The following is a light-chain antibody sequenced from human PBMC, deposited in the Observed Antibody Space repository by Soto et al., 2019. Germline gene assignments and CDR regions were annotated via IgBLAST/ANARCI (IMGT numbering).Light chain of an antibody. V-gene: IGKV1-5*01. CDR1: QMISTW. J-gene: IGKJ3*01. Sequence: DIPMTPSPSPLSASVGDRVTITCRASQMISTWLAWYQQKPGKAPKLLIYHASALESGVPSRFSSSGSGTEFTLTISSVQPDDFATYYCQQHHSYYATFEPGTKVEIK. CDR3: QQHHSYYAT. CDR2: HAS.